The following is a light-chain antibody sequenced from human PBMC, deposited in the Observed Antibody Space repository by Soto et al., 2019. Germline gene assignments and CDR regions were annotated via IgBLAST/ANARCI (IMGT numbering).Light chain of an antibody. V-gene: IGLV2-14*01. CDR2: EVS. Sequence: QSVLTQPASVSGSPGQSITISCTGTSSDVGGYNYVSWYQHHPGRAPRLMIYEVSNRPSGVSNRFSGSKSGNTASLTISGLQAEDETDYYCNSFTSSSTYVFGTGTKVTV. J-gene: IGLJ1*01. CDR1: SSDVGGYNY. CDR3: NSFTSSSTYV.